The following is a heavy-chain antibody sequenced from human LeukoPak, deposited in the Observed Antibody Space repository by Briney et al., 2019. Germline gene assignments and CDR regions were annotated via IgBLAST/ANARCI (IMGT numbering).Heavy chain of an antibody. D-gene: IGHD3-10*01. CDR2: INSDGSST. V-gene: IGHV3-74*01. CDR1: GFTFSSYW. CDR3: ARVLAGGSGSQPTYYYYGMDV. J-gene: IGHJ6*02. Sequence: QPGGSLRLSCAASGFTFSSYWMHWVRQAPGKGLVWVSRINSDGSSTSYADSVKGRFTISRDNAKNTLYLQMNSLRAEDTAVYYCARVLAGGSGSQPTYYYYGMDVWGQGTTVTVSS.